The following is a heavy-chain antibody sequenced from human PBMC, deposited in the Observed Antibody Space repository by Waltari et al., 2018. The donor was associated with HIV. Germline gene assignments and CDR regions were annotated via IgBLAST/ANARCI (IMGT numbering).Heavy chain of an antibody. V-gene: IGHV4-59*01. CDR1: GDSINNYY. CDR2: IYYSGTT. CDR3: ARERLPLGSFDP. Sequence: QVQLQESGPGLVKPSETLSLTCTVSGDSINNYYWSWIRQTPGRGLEWIGYIYYSGTTNYNPSLKSRVTISIDTSKNQFSLKLDSVTAADTAVYFCARERLPLGSFDPWGRGTLVTVSS. D-gene: IGHD5-12*01. J-gene: IGHJ5*02.